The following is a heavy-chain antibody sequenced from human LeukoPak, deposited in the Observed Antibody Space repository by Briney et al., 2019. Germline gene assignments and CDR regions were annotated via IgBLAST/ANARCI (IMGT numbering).Heavy chain of an antibody. CDR2: IKSKTDGGTT. J-gene: IGHJ4*02. CDR1: GFTFSNAC. CDR3: TTGTWIQLWLPDY. D-gene: IGHD5-18*01. Sequence: GSLRLSCAASGFTFSNACMSWVRQAPGKGLEWVGHIKSKTDGGTTDFAAPVKGRFTISRDDSENTLFLQMNSLKTEDTAVYYCTTGTWIQLWLPDYWGQGTLVTVSS. V-gene: IGHV3-15*01.